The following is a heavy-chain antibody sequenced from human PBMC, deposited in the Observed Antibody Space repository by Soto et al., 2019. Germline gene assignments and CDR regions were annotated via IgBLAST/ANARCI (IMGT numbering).Heavy chain of an antibody. CDR3: ARDSGCSGGSCYYYGMDV. V-gene: IGHV3-48*02. CDR1: GFTFSSYS. CDR2: ISSSSSTI. J-gene: IGHJ6*02. Sequence: EVQLVESGGGLVQPGGSLRLSCAASGFTFSSYSMNWVRQAPGKGLEWVSYISSSSSTIYYADSVKGRFTISRDNTKNPRSRQMNSRRDEDTAVYYCARDSGCSGGSCYYYGMDVWGQGTTVTVSS. D-gene: IGHD2-15*01.